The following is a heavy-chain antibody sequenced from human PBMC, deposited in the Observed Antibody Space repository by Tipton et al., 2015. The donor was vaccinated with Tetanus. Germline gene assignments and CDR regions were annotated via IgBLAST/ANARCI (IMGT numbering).Heavy chain of an antibody. CDR3: ARHLTYTYTSRYFDY. CDR1: GGSLRSSDYY. V-gene: IGHV4-39*02. Sequence: VKPSETLSLTCIVSGGSLRSSDYYGAWVRQSPVKGLEWIGSVSYSGRTYYNPSLKSRVTMSVDTSKKDFSVRLTSVTAADTAVYYCARHLTYTYTSRYFDYWGLGTLVTVSS. CDR2: VSYSGRT. D-gene: IGHD5-18*01. J-gene: IGHJ4*02.